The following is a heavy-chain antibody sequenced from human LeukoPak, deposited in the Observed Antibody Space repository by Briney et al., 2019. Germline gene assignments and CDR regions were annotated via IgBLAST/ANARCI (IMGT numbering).Heavy chain of an antibody. J-gene: IGHJ4*02. Sequence: PGGSLRLSCAASGFTYRSYGMHWVRQAPGKGLEWVAVISDEGSKKHYADSVKGRFSISRDNSKNTLFLQMNSLRDEDTAVYYCAKEGCGGDCFDYWCQGILVTVSS. CDR2: ISDEGSKK. CDR1: GFTYRSYG. D-gene: IGHD2-21*01. CDR3: AKEGCGGDCFDY. V-gene: IGHV3-30*18.